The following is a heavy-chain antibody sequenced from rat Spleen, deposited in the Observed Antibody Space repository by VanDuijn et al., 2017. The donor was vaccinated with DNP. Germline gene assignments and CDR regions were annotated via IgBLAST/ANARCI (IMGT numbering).Heavy chain of an antibody. V-gene: IGHV5-22*01. CDR2: IRYDGGST. Sequence: EVQLVESGGGSVQPGRSLKLSCAASGFTFSDYYMAWVRQAPTKGLEWVAYIRYDGGSTYYGDSVKGRFTISRDNAKSTLYLEMNSLRSEDMATYCCERHVRRLRVWDYWGQGVIVTVSS. J-gene: IGHJ2*01. D-gene: IGHD1-11*01. CDR1: GFTFSDYY. CDR3: ERHVRRLRVWDY.